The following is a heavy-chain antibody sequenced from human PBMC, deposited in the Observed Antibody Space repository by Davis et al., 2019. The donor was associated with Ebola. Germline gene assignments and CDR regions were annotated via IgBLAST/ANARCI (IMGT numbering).Heavy chain of an antibody. CDR1: GYTFTSYG. CDR3: ATGGHIVVVTAIQGDY. D-gene: IGHD2-21*02. Sequence: ASVKVSCKASGYTFTSYGISWVRQAPGQGLEWMGWISGYNGNTNYVENLQGRVTMTTDTSTSTAYMELSRLRSDDTAVYYCATGGHIVVVTAIQGDYWGQGTLVTVSS. V-gene: IGHV1-18*01. CDR2: ISGYNGNT. J-gene: IGHJ4*02.